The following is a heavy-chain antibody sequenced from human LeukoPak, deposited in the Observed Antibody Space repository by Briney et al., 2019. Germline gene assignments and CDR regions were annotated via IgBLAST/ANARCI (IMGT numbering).Heavy chain of an antibody. CDR2: IKQNGSEK. V-gene: IGHV3-7*01. Sequence: GGALRLSFAAPGFPFCRYWMRWGRQAPGEGVGGGANIKQNGSEKYYVDSVKGRFTISRDNAKNSLYLQMNSLRAEDTAVYYCARVLEYSSGWASRVGYFDYWGQGTLVTVSS. D-gene: IGHD6-19*01. CDR3: ARVLEYSSGWASRVGYFDY. CDR1: GFPFCRYW. J-gene: IGHJ4*02.